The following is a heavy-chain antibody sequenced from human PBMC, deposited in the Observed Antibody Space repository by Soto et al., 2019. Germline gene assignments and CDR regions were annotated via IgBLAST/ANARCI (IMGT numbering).Heavy chain of an antibody. V-gene: IGHV3-74*01. CDR3: SRTGVATLVETY. D-gene: IGHD2-15*01. Sequence: EVQLVESGGGLVQPGGSLRLSCAVSGFTFSSFWMHWVRQAPGEGLGWVSRINTDGSSTSYADSVKGRCTISRDNAEGTLYLQTNSLGAENPAMYYCSRTGVATLVETYWGQPPLVAVSS. CDR2: INTDGSST. J-gene: IGHJ4*02. CDR1: GFTFSSFW.